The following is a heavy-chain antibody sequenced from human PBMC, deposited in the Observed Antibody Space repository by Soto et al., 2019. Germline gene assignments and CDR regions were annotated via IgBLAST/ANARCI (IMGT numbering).Heavy chain of an antibody. CDR2: IIPIFGTA. J-gene: IGHJ4*02. D-gene: IGHD3-22*01. V-gene: IGHV1-69*13. Sequence: SVKVSCKASGGTFSSYAISWVRQAPGQGLEWMGGIIPIFGTANYAQKFQGRVTITADESTSTAYMELSSLRSEDTAVYYRARARTGSGYPFDYWGQGTLVTVAS. CDR3: ARARTGSGYPFDY. CDR1: GGTFSSYA.